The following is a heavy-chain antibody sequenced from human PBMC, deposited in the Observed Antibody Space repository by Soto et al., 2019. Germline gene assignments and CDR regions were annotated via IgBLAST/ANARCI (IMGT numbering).Heavy chain of an antibody. CDR1: GYTSTSYG. Sequence: ASVKVSCKASGYTSTSYGISWVRQAPGQGLEWMGWISAYNGNTNYAQKLQGRVTMTTDTSTSTAYMELRSLRSDDTAVYYCARDSSNFWSGYDVDYWGQGTLVTVSS. V-gene: IGHV1-18*01. CDR2: ISAYNGNT. D-gene: IGHD3-3*01. CDR3: ARDSSNFWSGYDVDY. J-gene: IGHJ4*02.